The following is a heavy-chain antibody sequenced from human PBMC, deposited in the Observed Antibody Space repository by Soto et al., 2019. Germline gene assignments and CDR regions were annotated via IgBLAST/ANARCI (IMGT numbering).Heavy chain of an antibody. Sequence: GGSLRLSCAASGFTFSSYSMNWVRQAPGKGLEWVSYISSSSSTIYYADSVKGRFTSSSDNAKNSLYLRMNSLKAEDTAVYYCASFRLIRGVIITGGYWGPGTLVTVSS. D-gene: IGHD3-10*01. CDR3: ASFRLIRGVIITGGY. J-gene: IGHJ4*02. CDR1: GFTFSSYS. V-gene: IGHV3-48*01. CDR2: ISSSSSTI.